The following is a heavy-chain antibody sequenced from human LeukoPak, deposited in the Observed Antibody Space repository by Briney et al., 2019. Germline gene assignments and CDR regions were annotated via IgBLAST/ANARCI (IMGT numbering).Heavy chain of an antibody. CDR1: GFTFSSYW. J-gene: IGHJ5*02. Sequence: GGSLRLSCAASGFTFSSYWMSWVRQAPGKGLEWVANIKQDGSEKYYVDSVKGRFSISRDNAKNSLYLQMNSLRAEDTAVYYCARDDCSSISCYHNWFDPWGQGTLVTVSS. V-gene: IGHV3-7*01. D-gene: IGHD2-2*01. CDR2: IKQDGSEK. CDR3: ARDDCSSISCYHNWFDP.